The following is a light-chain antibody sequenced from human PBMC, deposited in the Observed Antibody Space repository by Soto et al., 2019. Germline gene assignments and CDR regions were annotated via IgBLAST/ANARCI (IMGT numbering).Light chain of an antibody. CDR2: NAS. J-gene: IGKJ5*01. V-gene: IGKV3-11*01. Sequence: EIVLTQSPGTLSLSPGERATLSCRASQSVSTFLAWFQQKPGQPPRLLIYNASNRTTGIPARFSGSGSGTDFTLTIRSLEPEDFAVYYCQQRGDWPPITFGQGTRLEI. CDR1: QSVSTF. CDR3: QQRGDWPPIT.